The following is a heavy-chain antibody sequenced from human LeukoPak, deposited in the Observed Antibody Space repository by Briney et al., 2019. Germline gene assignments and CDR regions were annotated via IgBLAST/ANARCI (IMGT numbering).Heavy chain of an antibody. J-gene: IGHJ3*02. D-gene: IGHD3-22*01. CDR2: ISGRGTST. Sequence: GGSLRLSCEGSGFTFSKYAMSWVRQAPGKGLEWVSAISGRGTSTYYADSVKGRFTISRDNSVNMLYLQMNSLRAEDTAIYYCAKEIFSVTMRIEVQGAFDIWGQGTMASVSS. CDR3: AKEIFSVTMRIEVQGAFDI. CDR1: GFTFSKYA. V-gene: IGHV3-23*01.